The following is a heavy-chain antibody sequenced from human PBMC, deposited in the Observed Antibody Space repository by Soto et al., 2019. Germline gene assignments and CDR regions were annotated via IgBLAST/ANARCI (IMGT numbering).Heavy chain of an antibody. D-gene: IGHD4-17*01. V-gene: IGHV4-59*08. J-gene: IGHJ4*02. Sequence: SETLSLTCTVSGGSISSYYWSWIRQPPGKGLEWIGYIYYSGSTNYNPSLKSRVTISVDTSKNQFSLKLSFVTAADTAVYYCASLFDYGDHLSSPFDYWGQGTLVTVSS. CDR3: ASLFDYGDHLSSPFDY. CDR2: IYYSGST. CDR1: GGSISSYY.